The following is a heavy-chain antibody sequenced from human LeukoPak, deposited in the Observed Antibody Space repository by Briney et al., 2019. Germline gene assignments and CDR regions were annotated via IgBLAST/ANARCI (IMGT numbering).Heavy chain of an antibody. Sequence: SETLSLTCTVSGGSISSYYWSWIRQPPGKGLEWIGYVYYSGSTNYNPSLKSRVTISVDTSKNQFSLKLSSVTAADTAVYYCARHADYGDYYDYWGQGTLVTVSS. D-gene: IGHD4-17*01. CDR2: VYYSGST. V-gene: IGHV4-59*08. CDR3: ARHADYGDYYDY. J-gene: IGHJ4*02. CDR1: GGSISSYY.